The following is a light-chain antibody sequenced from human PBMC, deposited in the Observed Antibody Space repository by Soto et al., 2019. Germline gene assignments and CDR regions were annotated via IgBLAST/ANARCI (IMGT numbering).Light chain of an antibody. J-gene: IGKJ1*01. CDR1: QSVSNNY. V-gene: IGKV3-20*01. CDR3: QQYGSSPRM. CDR2: GAS. Sequence: DIVLTQSPGTLSLSPGERATLSCRASQSVSNNYLAWYQQKPGQAPRLLIYGASSRATGFPDRFSGSGSGTDFTLTINRLEPEDFAVYYCQQYGSSPRMFGQGTKVEIK.